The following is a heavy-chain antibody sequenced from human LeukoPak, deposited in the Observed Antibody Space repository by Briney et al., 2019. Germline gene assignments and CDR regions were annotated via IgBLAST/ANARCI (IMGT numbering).Heavy chain of an antibody. CDR1: GGSVSSGSYH. J-gene: IGHJ4*02. Sequence: SETLSLTCTVSGGSVSSGSYHWSWIRQPPGKGLEYIGYIYYSGSTNYNPSLKSRVTISLDTSKNQFSLNLRSVTAAGTAVYYCARRDYALDYWGQGTLVTVSS. D-gene: IGHD4-17*01. V-gene: IGHV4-61*01. CDR2: IYYSGST. CDR3: ARRDYALDY.